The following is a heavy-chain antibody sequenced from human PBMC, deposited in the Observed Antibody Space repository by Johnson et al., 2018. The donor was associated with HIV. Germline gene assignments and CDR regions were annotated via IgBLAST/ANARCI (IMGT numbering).Heavy chain of an antibody. J-gene: IGHJ3*02. Sequence: QVQLVESGGGVVQPGRSLRLSCAASGFTFSSYAMHWVRQAPAKGLEWVAIISYDGGDKDYADSVKGRFTISRDSSKNTLYLQMSSLKTEDSAVYYCTTGVDTASYAFDIWGQGTMVTVSS. V-gene: IGHV3-30*04. CDR3: TTGVDTASYAFDI. D-gene: IGHD5-18*01. CDR1: GFTFSSYA. CDR2: ISYDGGDK.